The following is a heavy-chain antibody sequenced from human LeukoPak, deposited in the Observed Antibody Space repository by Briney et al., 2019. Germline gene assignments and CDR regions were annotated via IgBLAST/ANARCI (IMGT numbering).Heavy chain of an antibody. J-gene: IGHJ4*02. CDR3: ACGYSGYEYYFDY. D-gene: IGHD5-12*01. V-gene: IGHV4-59*01. CDR1: GGSISSYY. CDR2: IYYSGST. Sequence: SETLSLTCTVSGGSISSYYWSWIRQPPGKGLEWIGYIYYSGSTNYNPSLKSRVTISVDTSKNQFSLKLSSMTAADTAVYYCACGYSGYEYYFDYWGQGTLVTVSS.